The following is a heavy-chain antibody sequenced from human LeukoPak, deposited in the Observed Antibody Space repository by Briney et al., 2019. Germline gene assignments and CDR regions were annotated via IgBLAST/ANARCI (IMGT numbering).Heavy chain of an antibody. J-gene: IGHJ5*02. V-gene: IGHV5-51*01. CDR3: ARDASSSSWYSEPYNWFDP. CDR1: GYSFTSYW. D-gene: IGHD6-13*01. CDR2: IYPGDSDT. Sequence: GESLKVSFKGSGYSFTSYWIGWVRQMPGKGLEWMGIIYPGDSDTRYSPSFQGQVTISADKSISTAYLQWSSLKASDTAMYYCARDASSSSWYSEPYNWFDPWGQGTLVTVSS.